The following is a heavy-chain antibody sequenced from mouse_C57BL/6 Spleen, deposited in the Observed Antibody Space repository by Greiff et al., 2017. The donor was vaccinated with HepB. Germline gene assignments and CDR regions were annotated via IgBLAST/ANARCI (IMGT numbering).Heavy chain of an antibody. J-gene: IGHJ1*03. D-gene: IGHD1-1*01. V-gene: IGHV1-82*01. CDR3: ARYGSSYEWYFDV. Sequence: VQLQESGPELVKPGASVKISCKASGYAFSSSWMNWVKQRPGKGLEWIGRIYPGDGDTNYNGKFKGKATLTADKSSSTAYMQLSSLTSEDSAVYFCARYGSSYEWYFDVWGTGTTVTVSS. CDR1: GYAFSSSW. CDR2: IYPGDGDT.